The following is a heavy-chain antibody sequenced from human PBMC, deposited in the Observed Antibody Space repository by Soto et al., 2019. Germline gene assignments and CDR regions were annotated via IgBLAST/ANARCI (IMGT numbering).Heavy chain of an antibody. CDR3: ARGTPGGIRFLYYYYMDV. Sequence: SETLSLTCAVYGGSFSGYYWSWIRQPPGKGLEWIGEINHSGSTNYNPSLKSRVTISVDTSKNQFSLKLSSVTAADTAVYYCARGTPGGIRFLYYYYMDVWGKGTTVTVSS. J-gene: IGHJ6*03. CDR1: GGSFSGYY. V-gene: IGHV4-34*01. CDR2: INHSGST. D-gene: IGHD3-3*01.